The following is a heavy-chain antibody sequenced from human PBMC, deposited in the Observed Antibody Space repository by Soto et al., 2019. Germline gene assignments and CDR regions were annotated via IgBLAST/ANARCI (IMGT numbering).Heavy chain of an antibody. V-gene: IGHV4-30-2*01. CDR3: ARDDRERIKSPAPDH. D-gene: IGHD1-26*01. Sequence: LSLTCAVSGASISSGGYSWSWIRQPPGKGLEWIGYIYHSGSTYYNPSLKSRVTISVDTSKNEFSLKLSSVTAADTAIYYCARDDRERIKSPAPDHWGQGTLVTVSS. CDR1: GASISSGGYS. J-gene: IGHJ4*02. CDR2: IYHSGST.